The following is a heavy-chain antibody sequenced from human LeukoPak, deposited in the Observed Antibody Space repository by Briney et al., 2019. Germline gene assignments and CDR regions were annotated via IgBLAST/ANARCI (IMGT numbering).Heavy chain of an antibody. CDR2: IYYSGST. V-gene: IGHV4-39*07. J-gene: IGHJ4*02. CDR3: ASRVGYPVLFDY. D-gene: IGHD5-24*01. Sequence: PSETLSLTCTVPGGSISSSSYYWGWIRQPPGKGLEWIGSIYYSGSTYYNPSLKSRVTISVDTAKNQFSLKLSSVTAADTAVYYCASRVGYPVLFDYWGQGTLVTVSS. CDR1: GGSISSSSYY.